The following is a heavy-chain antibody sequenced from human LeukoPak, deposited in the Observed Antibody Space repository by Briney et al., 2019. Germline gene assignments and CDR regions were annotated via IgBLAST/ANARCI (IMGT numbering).Heavy chain of an antibody. CDR3: ARVLVRGVITSPFGY. J-gene: IGHJ4*02. D-gene: IGHD3-10*01. V-gene: IGHV1-3*01. Sequence: ASVKVSCKASGYTFTSYAMHWVRQAPGQRLEWMEWINAGNGNTKYSQKFQGRVTITRDTSASTAYMELSSLRSEDTAVYYCARVLVRGVITSPFGYWGQGTLVTVSS. CDR1: GYTFTSYA. CDR2: INAGNGNT.